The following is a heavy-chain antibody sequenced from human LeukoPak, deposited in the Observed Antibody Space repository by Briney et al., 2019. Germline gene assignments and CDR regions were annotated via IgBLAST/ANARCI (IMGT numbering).Heavy chain of an antibody. J-gene: IGHJ4*02. CDR3: ARLGSGSYYFDY. CDR1: GYTFTGYY. D-gene: IGHD3-10*02. V-gene: IGHV1-2*02. Sequence: ASVKVSCKASGYTFTGYYMHWVRPAPGQGLEWMGWINPNSGGTNYAQKFQGRVTMTRDTSISTAYMELSRLRSDDTAVYYCARLGSGSYYFDYWGQGTLVTVSS. CDR2: INPNSGGT.